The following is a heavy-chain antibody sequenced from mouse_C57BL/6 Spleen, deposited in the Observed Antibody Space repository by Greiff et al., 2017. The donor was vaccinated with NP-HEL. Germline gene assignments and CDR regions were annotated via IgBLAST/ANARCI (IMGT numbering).Heavy chain of an antibody. CDR2: IDPETGGT. CDR3: TREGGYDYGYFDV. V-gene: IGHV1-15*01. J-gene: IGHJ1*03. D-gene: IGHD2-3*01. CDR1: GYTFTDYE. Sequence: QVQLQESGAELVRPGASVTLSCKASGYTFTDYEMHWVKQTPVHGLEWIGAIDPETGGTAYNQKFKGKAILTADKSSSTAYMELRSLTSEDSAVYYCTREGGYDYGYFDVWGTGTTVTVSS.